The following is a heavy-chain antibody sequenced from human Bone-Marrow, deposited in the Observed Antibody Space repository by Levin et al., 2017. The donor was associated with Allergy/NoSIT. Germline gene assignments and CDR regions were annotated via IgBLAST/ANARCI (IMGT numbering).Heavy chain of an antibody. V-gene: IGHV2-5*05. D-gene: IGHD2-8*02. CDR3: VHTSGGNTFVRA. CDR2: IYWDDGY. J-gene: IGHJ4*02. Sequence: SGPTLVKPTQTLTLTCTFSGLSLTSDVGVGWVRQPPGKALEWLALIYWDDGYRYGPSLRSRLTITKDTSKNQVGLTMTNIDPVDTATYYCVHTSGGNTFVRARGQGTLVTVSS. CDR1: GLSLTSDVG.